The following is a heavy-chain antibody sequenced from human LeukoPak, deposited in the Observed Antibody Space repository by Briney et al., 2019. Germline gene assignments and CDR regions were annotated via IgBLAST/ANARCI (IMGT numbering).Heavy chain of an antibody. CDR3: ARVRGATRANAFDI. D-gene: IGHD1-26*01. V-gene: IGHV4-30-2*01. J-gene: IGHJ3*02. Sequence: SETLSLTCAVSGGSISSGGYFWSWIRQPPGKGLEWIGYIYHSGSTYYNPSLKSRVTISVDRSKNQFSLELSSVTAADTAVYYCARVRGATRANAFDIWGQGTMVTVSS. CDR2: IYHSGST. CDR1: GGSISSGGYF.